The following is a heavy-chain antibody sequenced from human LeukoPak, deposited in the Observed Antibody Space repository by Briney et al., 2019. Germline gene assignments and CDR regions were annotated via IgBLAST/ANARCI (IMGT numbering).Heavy chain of an antibody. CDR3: VRDYCTTTSCLDY. V-gene: IGHV3-33*01. J-gene: IGHJ4*02. CDR1: GFTFSDYG. D-gene: IGHD2-2*01. Sequence: AGTSLRLSCAASGFTFSDYGMHWVRQAPGKGPEWVALIWYDGSNKYYADSVKGRFTISRDDSKNTLYLQMNRLRAEDTALYYCVRDYCTTTSCLDYWGQGTLVTVSS. CDR2: IWYDGSNK.